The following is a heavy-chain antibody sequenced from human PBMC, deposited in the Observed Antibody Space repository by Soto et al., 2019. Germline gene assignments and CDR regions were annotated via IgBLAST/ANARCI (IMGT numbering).Heavy chain of an antibody. D-gene: IGHD6-6*01. CDR2: IYSGGST. J-gene: IGHJ4*02. CDR3: ARNLRYSSSSPFDY. Sequence: GGSLRLSCAASGFTVSSNYMSWVRQAPGKGLEWVSVIYSGGSTYYADSVKGRFTISRDNSKNTLYLQMNSLRAEDTAVYYCARNLRYSSSSPFDYWGQGTLVTVSS. CDR1: GFTVSSNY. V-gene: IGHV3-53*01.